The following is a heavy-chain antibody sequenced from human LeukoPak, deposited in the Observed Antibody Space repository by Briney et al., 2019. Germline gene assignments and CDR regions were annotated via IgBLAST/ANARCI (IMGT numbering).Heavy chain of an antibody. CDR3: AVIPRRRNVATIRSSYYYYGMDV. Sequence: SETLSLTCTVSGGSISSGGYYWSWIRQHPGKGLEWIGYIYYSGSTYYNPSLKSRVTISVDTSKNQFSLKLSSVTAADTAVRYCAVIPRRRNVATIRSSYYYYGMDVWGQGTTVTVSS. CDR2: IYYSGST. J-gene: IGHJ6*02. CDR1: GGSISSGGYY. V-gene: IGHV4-31*03. D-gene: IGHD5-12*01.